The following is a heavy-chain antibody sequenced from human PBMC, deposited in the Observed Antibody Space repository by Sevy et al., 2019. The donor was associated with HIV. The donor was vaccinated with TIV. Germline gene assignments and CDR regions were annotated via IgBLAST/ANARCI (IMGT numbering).Heavy chain of an antibody. V-gene: IGHV3-48*03. Sequence: GGSLRLSCAASGFTFSSYEMNWVHQAPGKGLEWVSYISSSGSTIYYADSVKGRFTISRDNAKNSLYLQMNSLRAEDTAVYYCARVGSGWYWGASFYAGNDYWGQGTLVTVSS. D-gene: IGHD6-19*01. CDR1: GFTFSSYE. CDR3: ARVGSGWYWGASFYAGNDY. J-gene: IGHJ4*02. CDR2: ISSSGSTI.